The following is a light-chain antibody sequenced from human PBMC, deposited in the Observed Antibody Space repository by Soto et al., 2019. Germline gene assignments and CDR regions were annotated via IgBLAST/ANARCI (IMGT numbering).Light chain of an antibody. CDR2: DAS. V-gene: IGKV1-5*01. Sequence: INNLLAWYQQKPGKAPKLLVYDASTLQSGVASRFSGSGSGTEFTLMNSCLQPDDTATVFCQYKTNTNQLLRFSQGTKVDIK. CDR1: INNL. CDR3: QYKTNTNQLLR. J-gene: IGKJ2*01.